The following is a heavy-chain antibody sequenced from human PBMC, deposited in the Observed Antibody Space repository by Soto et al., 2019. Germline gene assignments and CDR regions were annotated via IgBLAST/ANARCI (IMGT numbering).Heavy chain of an antibody. J-gene: IGHJ4*02. Sequence: QVQLVQSGAEVKKPGSSVKVSCKASGGTFSSYTISWVRQAPGQGLEWMGRIIPILGIANYAQKFQGRVXIXAXRSTSTAYMELSSLRSEDTAVYYCARETAAGNYGDYWGQGTLVTVSS. CDR1: GGTFSSYT. V-gene: IGHV1-69*08. D-gene: IGHD6-13*01. CDR2: IIPILGIA. CDR3: ARETAAGNYGDY.